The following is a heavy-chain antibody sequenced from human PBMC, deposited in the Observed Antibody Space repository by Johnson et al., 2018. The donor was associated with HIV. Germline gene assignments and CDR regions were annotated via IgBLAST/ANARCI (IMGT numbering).Heavy chain of an antibody. CDR3: ARAGPVVWKAFDI. V-gene: IGHV3-30*04. D-gene: IGHD1-1*01. CDR1: GFTFSSYA. CDR2: ISYDGSNK. Sequence: VQLVESGGGVVQPGRSLRLSCAASGFTFSSYAMHWVRQAPGKGLEWVAVISYDGSNKYYADSVKGRFTISRDNSKNTLYLQMNSLRAEDTAMYYCARAGPVVWKAFDIWGQGTMVTVSS. J-gene: IGHJ3*02.